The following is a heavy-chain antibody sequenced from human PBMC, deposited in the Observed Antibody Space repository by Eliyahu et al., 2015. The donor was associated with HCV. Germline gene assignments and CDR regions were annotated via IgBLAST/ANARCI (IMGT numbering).Heavy chain of an antibody. CDR2: INHSGST. Sequence: QVQLQQWGAGLLKPSETLSLTCAVYGGSFSGYYWSWIRQPPGKGLEWIGEINHSGSTNYNPSLKSRVTISVDTSKNQFSLKLSSVTAADTAVYYCARKYCSGDSCYFRWFDPWGQGTLVTVSS. CDR3: ARKYCSGDSCYFRWFDP. V-gene: IGHV4-34*01. D-gene: IGHD2-15*01. CDR1: GGSFSGYY. J-gene: IGHJ5*02.